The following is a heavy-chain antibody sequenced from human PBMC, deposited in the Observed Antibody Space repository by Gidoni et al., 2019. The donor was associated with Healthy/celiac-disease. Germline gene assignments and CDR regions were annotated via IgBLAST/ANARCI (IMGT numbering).Heavy chain of an antibody. CDR1: GFPFSRYS. J-gene: IGHJ4*02. D-gene: IGHD3-22*01. V-gene: IGHV3-48*02. CDR3: ARGGYYYDSSGYYRIDY. Sequence: EVQLVESGGGLVQPGGSLRLSCAASGFPFSRYSMNWVRQAPGKGLEWVSYISSSSSTIYYADSVKGRFTISRDNAKNSLYLQMNSLRDEDTAVYYCARGGYYYDSSGYYRIDYWGQGTLVTVSS. CDR2: ISSSSSTI.